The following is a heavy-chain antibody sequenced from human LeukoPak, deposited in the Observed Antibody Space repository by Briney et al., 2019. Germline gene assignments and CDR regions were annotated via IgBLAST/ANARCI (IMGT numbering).Heavy chain of an antibody. CDR3: ARGLPAAIHTFDY. V-gene: IGHV1-69*13. J-gene: IGHJ4*02. Sequence: ASVKVSCKASGGTFSSYAISWVRQAPGQGLEWMGGIIPIFGTANYAQKFQGRVTITADESTSTAYMELSSLRSEDTAVYYCARGLPAAIHTFDYWGQGTLVTVSS. D-gene: IGHD2-2*02. CDR2: IIPIFGTA. CDR1: GGTFSSYA.